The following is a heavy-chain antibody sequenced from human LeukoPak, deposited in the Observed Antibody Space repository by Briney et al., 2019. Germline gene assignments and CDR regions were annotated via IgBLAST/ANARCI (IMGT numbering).Heavy chain of an antibody. CDR1: GGSISSSSYY. CDR3: ARHLREQWLVHRPWFDP. V-gene: IGHV4-39*01. D-gene: IGHD6-19*01. J-gene: IGHJ5*02. CDR2: IYYSGST. Sequence: TSETLSLTCTVSGGSISSSSYYWGWIRQPPGKGLEWIGSIYYSGSTYYNPSLKSRVTISVDTFKNQFSLKLSSVTAADTAVYYCARHLREQWLVHRPWFDPWGQGTLVTVSS.